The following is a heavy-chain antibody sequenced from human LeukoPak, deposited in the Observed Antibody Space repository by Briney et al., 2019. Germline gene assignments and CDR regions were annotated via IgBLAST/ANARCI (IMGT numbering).Heavy chain of an antibody. CDR1: GGSISSYY. J-gene: IGHJ4*02. CDR2: IYYSGST. V-gene: IGHV4-59*08. D-gene: IGHD6-6*01. Sequence: SETLSLTCIVSGGSISSYYWSWIRQPPGQGLEWIGYIYYSGSTNYNPSLKSRVTISVDTSKNQFSLKLSSVTAADTAVYYCARQISSSSAAFEYWGQGTLVTVSS. CDR3: ARQISSSSAAFEY.